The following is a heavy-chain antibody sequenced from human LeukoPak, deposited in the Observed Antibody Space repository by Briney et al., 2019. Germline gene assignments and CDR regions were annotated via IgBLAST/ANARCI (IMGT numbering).Heavy chain of an antibody. CDR3: ARGLHAAAFDS. J-gene: IGHJ4*02. CDR1: GFTVSGNY. V-gene: IGHV3-53*01. CDR2: IYTGGNT. D-gene: IGHD2-2*01. Sequence: GGSLRLSCAASGFTVSGNYMSWVRQAPGKGLEWVSIIYTGGNTYYADSVKGRFTISRDNSKNTLYLQMNSLRAEDTAVYNCARGLHAAAFDSWGQGTLVTVSS.